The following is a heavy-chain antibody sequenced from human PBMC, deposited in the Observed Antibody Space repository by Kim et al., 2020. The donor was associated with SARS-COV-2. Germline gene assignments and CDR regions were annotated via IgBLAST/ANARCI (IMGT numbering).Heavy chain of an antibody. J-gene: IGHJ4*02. CDR3: ARHWVTETIGNYFDF. Sequence: SETLSLTCTVSGGSVSSVHYYWVWVRQPPGKGLEWIGSINYSGTTYYTASLKSRLTISVDTSKKQFSLKLSSVTAADTAVLYCARHWVTETIGNYFDFWGQGILVTVSS. CDR1: GGSVSSVHYY. D-gene: IGHD4-4*01. CDR2: INYSGTT. V-gene: IGHV4-39*01.